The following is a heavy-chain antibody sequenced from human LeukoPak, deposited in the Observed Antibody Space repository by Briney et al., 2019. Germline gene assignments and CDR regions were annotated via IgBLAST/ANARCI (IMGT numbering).Heavy chain of an antibody. Sequence: GASVKVSCKASGGTFSSYAISWVRQAPGQGLEWMGGIIPIFGTANYAQKFQGRVTITADKSTSTAYMELSSLRSEDTAVYYCARGLSTVTTFFGYYFDFWGPGTLVTVSS. CDR2: IIPIFGTA. J-gene: IGHJ4*02. V-gene: IGHV1-69*06. CDR1: GGTFSSYA. CDR3: ARGLSTVTTFFGYYFDF. D-gene: IGHD4-11*01.